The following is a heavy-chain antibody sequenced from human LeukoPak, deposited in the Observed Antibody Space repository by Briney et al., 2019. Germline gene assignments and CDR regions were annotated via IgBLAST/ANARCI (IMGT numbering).Heavy chain of an antibody. CDR2: ISSSSSYI. CDR3: ARVSLVDTAMADTYYFDY. J-gene: IGHJ4*02. Sequence: PGGSLRLSCAASGFNVSSNYMSWVRQAPGKGLEWVSSISSSSSYIYYADSVKGRFTISRDNAKNSLYLQMNSLRAEDTAVYYCARVSLVDTAMADTYYFDYWGQGTLVTVSS. CDR1: GFNVSSNY. D-gene: IGHD5-18*01. V-gene: IGHV3-21*01.